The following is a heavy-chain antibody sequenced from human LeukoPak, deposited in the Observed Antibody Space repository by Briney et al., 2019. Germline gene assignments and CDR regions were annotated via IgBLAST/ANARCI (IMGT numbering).Heavy chain of an antibody. D-gene: IGHD2-2*01. V-gene: IGHV3-23*01. CDR1: GFTFSSYA. CDR2: ISGSGGST. CDR3: AKSGYCSSTSCYGSLGYFDY. J-gene: IGHJ4*02. Sequence: GGSLRFSCAASGFTFSSYAMSWVRQAPGQGLEWVSAISGSGGSTYYADSVKGRFTISRDNSKNTLYLQMNSLRAEDTAVYYCAKSGYCSSTSCYGSLGYFDYWGQGTLVTVSS.